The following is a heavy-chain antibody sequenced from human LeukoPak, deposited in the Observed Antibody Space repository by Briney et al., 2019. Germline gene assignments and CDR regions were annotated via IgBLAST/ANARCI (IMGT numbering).Heavy chain of an antibody. V-gene: IGHV4-59*01. D-gene: IGHD3-10*01. CDR3: ARAYGSGISMDV. Sequence: SETLSLTCTVSGGSISSYYWSWIRQPPGKGLEWIGDIYYSGSTNYNPSLKSRVTISVDTSKNQFSLKLSSVTAADTAVYYCARAYGSGISMDVWVKGTTVTISS. CDR2: IYYSGST. J-gene: IGHJ6*03. CDR1: GGSISSYY.